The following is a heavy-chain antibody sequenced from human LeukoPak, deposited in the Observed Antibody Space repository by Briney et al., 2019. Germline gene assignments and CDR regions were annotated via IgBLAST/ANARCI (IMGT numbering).Heavy chain of an antibody. V-gene: IGHV3-23*01. J-gene: IGHJ4*02. CDR1: GFTFRNYA. CDR2: VTVNGDTT. Sequence: SGFTFRNYAMTXVRQAPGKGLEWVSXVTVNGDTTYYADSLKGRFTISRDNSSNTLYLQMNSLRAEDTAVYHCARNAADCTTSACYDSWGQGTLVTVSS. D-gene: IGHD2-8*01. CDR3: ARNAADCTTSACYDS.